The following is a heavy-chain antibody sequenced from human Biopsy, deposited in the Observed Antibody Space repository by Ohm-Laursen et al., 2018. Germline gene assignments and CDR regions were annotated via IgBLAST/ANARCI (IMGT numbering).Heavy chain of an antibody. V-gene: IGHV3-9*01. CDR2: ISWRSAHL. J-gene: IGHJ4*01. CDR3: VRDRGHYYDKSDYKIGDWV. D-gene: IGHD3-22*01. Sequence: RSLRLSCTPAGFTFEDYAMHWLRQAPGKGLDWVSGISWRSAHLDYADSVKGRFTISRDNAKNSLYLQMNSLRVEDTALYYCVRDRGHYYDKSDYKIGDWVWGHGTLVTVSS. CDR1: GFTFEDYA.